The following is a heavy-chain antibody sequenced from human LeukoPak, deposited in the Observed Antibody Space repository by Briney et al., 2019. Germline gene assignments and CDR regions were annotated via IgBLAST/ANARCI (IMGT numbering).Heavy chain of an antibody. CDR3: ARDSGYSSGWSH. CDR1: GGTFSSYA. V-gene: IGHV1-69*13. D-gene: IGHD6-19*01. Sequence: ASVKVSCKASGGTFSSYAISWVRQAPGQGLEWMGGIIPIFGTANYAQKFQGRVTITADESTSTAYMELSSLRSEDTAVYYCARDSGYSSGWSHWGQGTLVTVSS. CDR2: IIPIFGTA. J-gene: IGHJ4*02.